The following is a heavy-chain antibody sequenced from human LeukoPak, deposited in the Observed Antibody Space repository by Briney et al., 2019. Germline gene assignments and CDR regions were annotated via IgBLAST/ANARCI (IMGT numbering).Heavy chain of an antibody. V-gene: IGHV1-69*13. D-gene: IGHD2-2*02. CDR3: ATCARNFYCYRFDY. Sequence: ASVKVSCKASGGTFSSYAISWVRQATGQGLEWMGGIIPIFGTANYAQKFQGRVTITADESTSTAYMELSSQRSEDTAVYYCATCARNFYCYRFDYWGQRTLVTVSS. J-gene: IGHJ4*02. CDR1: GGTFSSYA. CDR2: IIPIFGTA.